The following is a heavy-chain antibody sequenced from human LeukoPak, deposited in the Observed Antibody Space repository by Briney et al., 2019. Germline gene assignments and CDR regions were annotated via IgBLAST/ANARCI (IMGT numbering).Heavy chain of an antibody. CDR3: ARSKDAYYYDSSGSRFDY. D-gene: IGHD3-22*01. J-gene: IGHJ4*02. CDR2: IIPIFGTA. Sequence: SVKVSCKASGGTFSSYAISWVRQAPGQGLGWMGGIIPIFGTANYAQKFQGRVTITADESTSTAYMELSSLRSEDTAVYYCARSKDAYYYDSSGSRFDYWGQGTLVTVSS. V-gene: IGHV1-69*13. CDR1: GGTFSSYA.